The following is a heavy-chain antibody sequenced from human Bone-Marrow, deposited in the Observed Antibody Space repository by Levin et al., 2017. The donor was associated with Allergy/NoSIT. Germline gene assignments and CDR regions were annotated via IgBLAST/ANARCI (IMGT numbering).Heavy chain of an antibody. CDR3: SKVDWSDGPGLYFNY. D-gene: IGHD3/OR15-3a*01. V-gene: IGHV3-23*05. CDR2: SGSST. CDR1: GFTFNIEA. Sequence: GGSLRLSCVGRGFTFNIEAMSWVRQAPGKGLEWVASSGSSTLYADSVRGRFTISRDDSKNTVFLQMDSLRPEDTAVYYCSKVDWSDGPGLYFNYWGQGSLVTVSS. J-gene: IGHJ4*02.